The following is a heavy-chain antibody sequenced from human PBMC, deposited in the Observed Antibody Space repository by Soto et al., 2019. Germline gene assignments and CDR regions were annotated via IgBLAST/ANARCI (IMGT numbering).Heavy chain of an antibody. CDR2: ISYRGST. CDR3: TRGDY. CDR1: GDSMTTVGYY. V-gene: IGHV4-31*03. Sequence: QVQLQESGPGLVKPSQTLSLTCTVSGDSMTTVGYYWTWIRQHPGQGLEWIGFISYRGSTYYSSSLKCRVAISADTSKNQFSLKLNSVTAADTAVYYCTRGDYWGQVTLVTVSS. J-gene: IGHJ4*02.